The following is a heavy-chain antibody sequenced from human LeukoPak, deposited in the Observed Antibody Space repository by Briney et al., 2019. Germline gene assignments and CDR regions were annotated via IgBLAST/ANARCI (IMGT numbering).Heavy chain of an antibody. J-gene: IGHJ4*02. CDR2: IYSGGST. CDR1: EFTVSSNY. Sequence: GGSLRLSCAASEFTVSSNYMNWVRQAPGKGLEWVSVIYSGGSTYYADSVKGRFTISRDNSKNTLYLQMNSLRAEDMAVYYCAGGARRQQPFDYWGQGTLVTVSS. D-gene: IGHD6-13*01. V-gene: IGHV3-66*01. CDR3: AGGARRQQPFDY.